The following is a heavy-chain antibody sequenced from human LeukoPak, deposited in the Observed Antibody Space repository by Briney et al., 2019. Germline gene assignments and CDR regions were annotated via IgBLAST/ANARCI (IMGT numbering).Heavy chain of an antibody. CDR1: GFTFSSYA. CDR2: ISGSGGST. Sequence: RGSLRLSCAASGFTFSSYAMSWVRQAPGKGLEWVSAISGSGGSTYYADSVKGRFTISRDNAKNTLYLRMNSLRAEDTAVYYCARDGYSFGHDFDYWGQGTLVTVSS. CDR3: ARDGYSFGHDFDY. J-gene: IGHJ4*02. D-gene: IGHD5-18*01. V-gene: IGHV3-23*01.